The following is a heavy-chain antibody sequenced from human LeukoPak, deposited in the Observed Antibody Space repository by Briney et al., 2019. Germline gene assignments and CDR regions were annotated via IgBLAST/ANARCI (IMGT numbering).Heavy chain of an antibody. V-gene: IGHV3-23*01. D-gene: IGHD3-22*01. CDR1: GFTFTSYA. CDR3: AKGYYYDSSGYDADVFDI. CDR2: ISGSGDST. J-gene: IGHJ3*02. Sequence: QPGGSLRLSCAASGFTFTSYAMSWVRQAPGKGLEWVSGISGSGDSTDYADSVKGRFTISRDNSKNTLYLQMNSLRAEDTAVYYCAKGYYYDSSGYDADVFDIWGQGTMVTVSS.